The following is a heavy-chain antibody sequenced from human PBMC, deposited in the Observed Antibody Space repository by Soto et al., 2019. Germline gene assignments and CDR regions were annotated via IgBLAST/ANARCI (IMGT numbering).Heavy chain of an antibody. CDR3: ARDEYGDVDAFDI. V-gene: IGHV4-31*03. CDR1: GGSISSGWYY. CDR2: IYYSGST. D-gene: IGHD4-17*01. Sequence: TLSLTFTVSGGSISSGWYYWSWIRQHPGKGLEWIGYIYYSGSTYYNPSLKSRVTISVDTSKNQFSLKLSSVTAADTAVYYCARDEYGDVDAFDIWGHGTMVTVSS. J-gene: IGHJ3*02.